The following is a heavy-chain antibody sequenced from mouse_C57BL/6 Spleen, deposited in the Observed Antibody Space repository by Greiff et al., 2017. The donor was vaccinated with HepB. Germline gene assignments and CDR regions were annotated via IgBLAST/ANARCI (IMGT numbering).Heavy chain of an antibody. V-gene: IGHV5S21*01. D-gene: IGHD2-3*01. CDR1: GFTFSSYA. J-gene: IGHJ2*01. CDR2: ISSGGGYI. CDR3: TRRAYDGYYFDY. Sequence: EVQLVESGEGLVKPGGSLKLSCAASGFTFSSYAMSWVRQTPEKRLEWVAYISSGGGYIYYADTVKGRFTISRDNARNTLYLQMSSLKSEDTAMYYCTRRAYDGYYFDYWGQGTTLTVSS.